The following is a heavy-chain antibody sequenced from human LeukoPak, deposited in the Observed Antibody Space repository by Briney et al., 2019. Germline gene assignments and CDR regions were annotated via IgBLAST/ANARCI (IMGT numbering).Heavy chain of an antibody. V-gene: IGHV3-23*01. D-gene: IGHD3-22*01. J-gene: IGHJ4*02. Sequence: PGGSLRLSCAASGFTFSSYAMAWVRQAPGKGLECVSGITGSSGRTYYADSVKGRFTISRDNSKNTLYLQMSSLRAEDTAVYYCAKRDYSDSNTYAPLFDYWGQGTLVTVSS. CDR1: GFTFSSYA. CDR3: AKRDYSDSNTYAPLFDY. CDR2: ITGSSGRT.